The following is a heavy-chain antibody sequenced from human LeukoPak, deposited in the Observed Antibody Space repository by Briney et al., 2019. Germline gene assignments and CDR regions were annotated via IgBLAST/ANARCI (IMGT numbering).Heavy chain of an antibody. CDR2: IYYSGST. CDR3: ARTWSIAAAGRAANWFNP. Sequence: PSETLSLTCTVSGGSISSSSYYWGWIRQPPGKGLEWIGSIYYSGSTYYNPSLKSRVTISVDTSKNQFSLKLSSVTAADTAVYYCARTWSIAAAGRAANWFNPWGQGTLVTVSS. J-gene: IGHJ5*02. V-gene: IGHV4-39*01. CDR1: GGSISSSSYY. D-gene: IGHD6-13*01.